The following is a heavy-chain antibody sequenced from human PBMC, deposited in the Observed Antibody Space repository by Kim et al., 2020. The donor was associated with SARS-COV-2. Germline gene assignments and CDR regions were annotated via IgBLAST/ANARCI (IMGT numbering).Heavy chain of an antibody. CDR2: IYPGDSDT. CDR3: ARHSHAHGVPALNWFDP. V-gene: IGHV5-51*01. D-gene: IGHD2-2*01. Sequence: GESLKISCKGSGYSFTSYWIGWVRQMPGKGLEWMGIIYPGDSDTRYSPSFQGQVTISADKSISTAYLQWSSLKASDTAMYYCARHSHAHGVPALNWFDPWGQGTLVTVSS. CDR1: GYSFTSYW. J-gene: IGHJ5*02.